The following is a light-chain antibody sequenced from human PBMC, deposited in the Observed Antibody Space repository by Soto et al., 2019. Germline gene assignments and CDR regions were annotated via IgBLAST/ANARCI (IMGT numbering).Light chain of an antibody. Sequence: PGERVTLSCRASQSVSGSFLTWYQQKPGQAPRLLIYGASTRATGIPARFSGGGSGTDFTLTVSSLQPEDFAVYYCQQYGSSSTFGQGTRLEIK. CDR2: GAS. J-gene: IGKJ5*01. CDR1: QSVSGSF. CDR3: QQYGSSST. V-gene: IGKV3-20*01.